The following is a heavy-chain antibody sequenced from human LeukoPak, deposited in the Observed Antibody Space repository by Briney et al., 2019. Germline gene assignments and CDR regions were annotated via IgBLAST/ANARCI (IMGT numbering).Heavy chain of an antibody. CDR3: AKDGDEYSSNLYWYFDL. D-gene: IGHD5-18*01. CDR1: GFTFSNYV. CDR2: VSESGGST. Sequence: SGGSLRLSCAASGFTFSNYVMSWVRQAPGKGVEWVSAVSESGGSTYYAASVKGRFTISRDNSKNTLYLQMSSLRAEDTALYYCAKDGDEYSSNLYWYFDLWGRGTLVTVSS. J-gene: IGHJ2*01. V-gene: IGHV3-23*01.